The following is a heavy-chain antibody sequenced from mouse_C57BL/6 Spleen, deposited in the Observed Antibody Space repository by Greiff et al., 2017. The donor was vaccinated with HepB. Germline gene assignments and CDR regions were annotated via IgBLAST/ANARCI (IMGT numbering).Heavy chain of an antibody. CDR2: INPSTGGT. V-gene: IGHV1-43*01. CDR3: ARARDY. CDR1: GYSFTGYY. J-gene: IGHJ2*01. Sequence: EVKLLESGPELVKPGASVKISCKASGYSFTGYYMHWVKQSSEKSLEWIGEINPSTGGTSYNQKFKGKATLTVDKSSSTAYMQLKSLTSEDSAVYYCARARDYWGQGTTLTVSS.